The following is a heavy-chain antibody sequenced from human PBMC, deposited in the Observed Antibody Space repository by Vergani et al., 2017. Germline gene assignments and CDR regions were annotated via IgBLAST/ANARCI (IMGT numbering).Heavy chain of an antibody. Sequence: QVQLVESGGGVVQPGRSLRLSCAASGFTFSSYAMHWVRRAPGKGLEWVAVISYDGSNKYYADSVKGRFTISRDNSKNTLYLQMNSLRAEDTAVYYCARDMNIVARLWGNFDYWGQGTLVTVSS. V-gene: IGHV3-30-3*01. CDR2: ISYDGSNK. CDR1: GFTFSSYA. J-gene: IGHJ4*02. D-gene: IGHD5-12*01. CDR3: ARDMNIVARLWGNFDY.